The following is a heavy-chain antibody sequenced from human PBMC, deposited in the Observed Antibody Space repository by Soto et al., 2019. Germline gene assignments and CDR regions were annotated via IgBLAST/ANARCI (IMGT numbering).Heavy chain of an antibody. V-gene: IGHV3-30*03. J-gene: IGHJ4*02. D-gene: IGHD6-13*01. CDR1: GFTFSSYG. CDR2: ISYDGSNK. CDR3: ATKGGSSWSGAFDY. Sequence: QVQLVESGGGVVQPGRSLRLSCAASGFTFSSYGMHWVRQAPGKGLEWVAVISYDGSNKYYADSVKGRFTISRDNSKNTLYLQINSLRAEDTAVYYCATKGGSSWSGAFDYWGQGTLVTVSS.